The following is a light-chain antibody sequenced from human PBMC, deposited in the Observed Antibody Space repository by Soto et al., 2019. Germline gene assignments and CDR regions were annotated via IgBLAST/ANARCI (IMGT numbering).Light chain of an antibody. CDR1: NSDVGGYDY. CDR2: EVT. Sequence: QPVLTQPASVSGSPGQSITISCTGTNSDVGGYDYVSWYQQHPDKAPKFMIYEVTNRPSGVSHRFSGSKSGNTASLTISGLQAEDEADYYCSSYTTTGTYVFGTGTKLTVL. CDR3: SSYTTTGTYV. J-gene: IGLJ1*01. V-gene: IGLV2-14*01.